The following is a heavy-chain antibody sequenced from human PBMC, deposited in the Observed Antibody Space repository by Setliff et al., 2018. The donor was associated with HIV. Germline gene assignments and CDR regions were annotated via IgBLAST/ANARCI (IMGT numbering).Heavy chain of an antibody. D-gene: IGHD1-26*01. CDR1: GGSMSTPY. CDR3: ASGSPFDGFDM. V-gene: IGHV4-59*11. Sequence: SETLSLTCTVSGGSMSTPYWSWIRQTPGKGLEWIGHIYTTGSTHYNPSLRSRVTISIDTSKSHFSLRLKSVTAADTALYYCASGSPFDGFDMWGQGTMVTVSS. J-gene: IGHJ3*02. CDR2: IYTTGST.